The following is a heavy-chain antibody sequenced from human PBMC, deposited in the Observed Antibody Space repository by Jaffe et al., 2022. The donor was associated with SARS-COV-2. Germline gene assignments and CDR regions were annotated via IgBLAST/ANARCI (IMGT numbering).Heavy chain of an antibody. V-gene: IGHV4-39*01. D-gene: IGHD2-21*01. CDR2: IHFTGTT. CDR3: ARRGHDYGGAFDI. CDR1: GGSVSSRVNY. J-gene: IGHJ3*02. Sequence: QLQLQEAGPGLLKPSETLSLTCSVSGGSVSSRVNYWAWIRQPPGKGLEWIGNIHFTGTTHYNPSLKSRLSMSVDTSRDQFSLTLTSVTASDTAMYYCARRGHDYGGAFDIWGQGAMVTVSS.